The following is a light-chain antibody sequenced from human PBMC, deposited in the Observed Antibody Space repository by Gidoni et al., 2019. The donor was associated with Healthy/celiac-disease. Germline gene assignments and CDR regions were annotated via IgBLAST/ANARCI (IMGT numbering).Light chain of an antibody. Sequence: DIQMTQSPSSLSASVGDRVTITCRASQGVRKDVSWYQQIPGRDPKRLIDAASTLHSGVPSRFSGSGFGTEFTLTISRLQPEDFAIYYCLQHNTYPPYTFGQGTKLEIK. CDR3: LQHNTYPPYT. CDR1: QGVRKD. J-gene: IGKJ2*01. CDR2: AAS. V-gene: IGKV1-17*01.